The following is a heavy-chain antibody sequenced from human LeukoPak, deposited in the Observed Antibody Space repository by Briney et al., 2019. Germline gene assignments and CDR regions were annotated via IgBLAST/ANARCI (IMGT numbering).Heavy chain of an antibody. CDR2: IYHSGST. CDR1: GGSISSGGYY. Sequence: SQTLSLTCTVSGGSISSGGYYWSWIRQPPGKGLEWIGYIYHSGSTYYNPSLKSRVTISVDRSKSQFSLKLSSVTAADTAVYYCARGEQLALFDYWGQGTLVTVSS. CDR3: ARGEQLALFDY. D-gene: IGHD6-6*01. V-gene: IGHV4-30-2*01. J-gene: IGHJ4*02.